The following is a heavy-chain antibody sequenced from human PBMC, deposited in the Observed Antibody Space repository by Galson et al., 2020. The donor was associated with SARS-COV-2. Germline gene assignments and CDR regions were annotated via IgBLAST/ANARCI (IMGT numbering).Heavy chain of an antibody. J-gene: IGHJ3*02. D-gene: IGHD3-16*02. CDR1: GFTFSNAW. Sequence: GESLKISCAASGFTFSNAWMSWVRQAPGKGLEWVGRIKSKTDGGTTDYAAPVKGRFTISRDDSKNTLYLQMNSLKTEDTAVYYCTTGRHIITFGGVIVIPGYDAFDIWGQGTMVTVSS. V-gene: IGHV3-15*01. CDR3: TTGRHIITFGGVIVIPGYDAFDI. CDR2: IKSKTDGGTT.